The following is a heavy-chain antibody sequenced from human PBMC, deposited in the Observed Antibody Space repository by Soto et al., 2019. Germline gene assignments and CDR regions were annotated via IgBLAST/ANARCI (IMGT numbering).Heavy chain of an antibody. Sequence: QVQLQESGPGLVKPSQTLSLTCTVSGGSISSGGYYWSWIRQHPGKGLEWIGYIYYSGSTYYNPSLKSRVTISVDTSKNQFFLKLSSVTAADTAVYYCARVYYYGSGSYPGNDYWGQGTLVTVSS. CDR3: ARVYYYGSGSYPGNDY. D-gene: IGHD3-10*01. J-gene: IGHJ4*02. CDR2: IYYSGST. V-gene: IGHV4-31*03. CDR1: GGSISSGGYY.